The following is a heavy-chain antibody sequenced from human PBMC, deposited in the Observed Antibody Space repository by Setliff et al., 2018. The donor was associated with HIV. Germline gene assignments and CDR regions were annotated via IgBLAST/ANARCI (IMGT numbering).Heavy chain of an antibody. CDR2: VYYSGTT. D-gene: IGHD6-19*01. V-gene: IGHV4-39*01. J-gene: IGHJ4*02. Sequence: SETLSLTCTVSGGSRISSSYYYVWIRQPPGKGLEWIGDVYYSGTTYYNASLKSRVTISVDRSKNQFSLMMSSVTAADTAGYYCARSPRIGVAGEFEYWGQGTLVTVSS. CDR1: GGSRISSSYY. CDR3: ARSPRIGVAGEFEY.